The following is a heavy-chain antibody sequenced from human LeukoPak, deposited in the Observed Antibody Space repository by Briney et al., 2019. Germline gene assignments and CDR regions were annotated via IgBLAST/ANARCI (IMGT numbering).Heavy chain of an antibody. CDR2: ISSTGGTT. V-gene: IGHV3-23*01. CDR1: GITFSSYG. J-gene: IGHJ6*03. D-gene: IGHD6-13*01. Sequence: GGSLRLSCAASGITFSSYGMSWVRQAPGKGLEWVSSISSTGGTTYYADSVKGRFTISRDNSKNTLYLQMNSLRAEDTAVYYCAKGGDSSSWYNYYYYYMDVWGKGTTVTISS. CDR3: AKGGDSSSWYNYYYYYMDV.